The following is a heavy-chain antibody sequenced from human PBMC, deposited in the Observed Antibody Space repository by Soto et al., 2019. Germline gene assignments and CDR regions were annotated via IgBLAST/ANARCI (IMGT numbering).Heavy chain of an antibody. J-gene: IGHJ6*04. CDR2: ISGSGGST. CDR1: GFTFSSYA. D-gene: IGHD3-10*01. V-gene: IGHV3-23*01. CDR3: AKGVYYYGSGTPDV. Sequence: EVQLLESGGGLVQPGGSLRLSCAASGFTFSSYAMSWVRQAPGKGLEWVSAISGSGGSTYYADSVKGRFTNSRDNSKNTLYLQMNSLRAEDTAVYYCAKGVYYYGSGTPDVWGKGTTVTVSS.